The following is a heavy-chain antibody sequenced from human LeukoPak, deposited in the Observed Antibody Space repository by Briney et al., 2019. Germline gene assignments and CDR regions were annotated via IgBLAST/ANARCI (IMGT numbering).Heavy chain of an antibody. Sequence: PGGSLRLSCAASGFTFSSYGMHWVRQAPGKGLEWVAFIRYDGSNKYYADSVKGRFTISRDNSKNTLYLQMNSLRAEDTAVYYCAKGREPNYYGSAESYYFDYWGQGTLVTVSS. CDR3: AKGREPNYYGSAESYYFDY. V-gene: IGHV3-30*02. CDR2: IRYDGSNK. CDR1: GFTFSSYG. J-gene: IGHJ4*02. D-gene: IGHD3-10*01.